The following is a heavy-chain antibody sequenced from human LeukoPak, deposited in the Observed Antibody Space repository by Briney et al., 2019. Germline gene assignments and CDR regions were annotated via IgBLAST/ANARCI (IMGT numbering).Heavy chain of an antibody. J-gene: IGHJ5*01. CDR1: RFVFTTYY. CDR3: ARAVTYDGYKVLDS. Sequence: GGSLRLSCEASRFVFTTYYMSWVRQAPGKGLDWIATIAYDGDTKYYADSAEGRFTISRDNAKNSLSLQMNSLRAEDTAVYVCARAVTYDGYKVLDSWGQGTLVTVSS. V-gene: IGHV3-11*01. D-gene: IGHD5-24*01. CDR2: IAYDGDTK.